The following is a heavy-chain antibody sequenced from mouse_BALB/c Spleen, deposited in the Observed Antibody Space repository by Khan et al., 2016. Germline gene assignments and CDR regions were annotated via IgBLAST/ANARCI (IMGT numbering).Heavy chain of an antibody. Sequence: QMQLKESGPGLVAPSQSLSITCTVSGFSLTSYGVSWVRQPPGKGLEWLGVIWGDGNTNFHSALRSRLSISKDNSKSQVFLKLNSLQTDDTATYXWARDRRYYAVDYWGQGTSVTVSA. V-gene: IGHV2-3*01. CDR2: IWGDGNT. CDR1: GFSLTSYG. CDR3: ARDRRYYAVDY. J-gene: IGHJ4*01.